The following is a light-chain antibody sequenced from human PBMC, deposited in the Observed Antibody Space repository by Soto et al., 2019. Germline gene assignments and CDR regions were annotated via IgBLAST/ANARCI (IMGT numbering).Light chain of an antibody. CDR3: LSRFDWPT. CDR2: GAS. J-gene: IGKJ4*01. V-gene: IGKV3D-20*02. Sequence: EIVLTQSPGTLSLSPGQRATLSCRASESISRDYLAWYQQRLGQAPRLLIYGASSGATGIPDRFSGSGSGTDFTLTISRLEPEDFATYYCLSRFDWPTFGGGATLEIK. CDR1: ESISRDY.